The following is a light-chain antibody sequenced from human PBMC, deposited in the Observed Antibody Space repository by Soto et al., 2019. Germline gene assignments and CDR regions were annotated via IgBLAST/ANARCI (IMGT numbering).Light chain of an antibody. CDR3: AAWDDSLGGHVL. Sequence: QSALTQPPSVSGSPGQSVTISCSGTSGDVGGYDYVSWYQQHPGTAPKLVIYEVSERPSAVPDRFSGSKSGNTASLTVSGLQADDEADYYCAAWDDSLGGHVLFGEGTKLTVL. CDR1: SGDVGGYDY. J-gene: IGLJ2*01. CDR2: EVS. V-gene: IGLV2-8*01.